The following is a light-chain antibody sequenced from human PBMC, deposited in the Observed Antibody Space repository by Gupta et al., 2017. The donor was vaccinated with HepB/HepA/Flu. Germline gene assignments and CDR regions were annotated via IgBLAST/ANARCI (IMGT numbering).Light chain of an antibody. Sequence: IVMTQSPATLSVSAGDRVALSCGASQSVYNKLAGIQQKPGQAPRVLFYDASARATGVPARFIGSGSRTEFTLTITSLQSEDVAVYCCQHNNSWPWTFGQGTKVEIK. J-gene: IGKJ1*01. CDR3: QHNNSWPWT. CDR2: DAS. CDR1: QSVYNK. V-gene: IGKV3-15*01.